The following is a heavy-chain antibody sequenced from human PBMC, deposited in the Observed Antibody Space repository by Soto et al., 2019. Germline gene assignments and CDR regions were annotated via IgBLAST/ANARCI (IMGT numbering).Heavy chain of an antibody. D-gene: IGHD6-19*01. Sequence: GGSLRLSCAASGFTFSSYGMHWVRQAPGKGLEWVAVIWYDGSNKYYADSVKGRFTISRDNSKNTLYLQMNSLRAEDTAVYYCATEAPYERGWSEPFDYWGQGTGVTVSS. CDR2: IWYDGSNK. J-gene: IGHJ4*02. CDR1: GFTFSSYG. CDR3: ATEAPYERGWSEPFDY. V-gene: IGHV3-33*01.